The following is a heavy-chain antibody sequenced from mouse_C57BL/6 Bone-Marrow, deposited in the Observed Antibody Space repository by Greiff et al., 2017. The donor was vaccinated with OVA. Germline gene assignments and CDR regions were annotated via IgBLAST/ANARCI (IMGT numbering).Heavy chain of an antibody. J-gene: IGHJ1*03. D-gene: IGHD1-1*01. CDR1: GYTFTSYW. Sequence: VQLQQPGTELVKPGASVKLSCKASGYTFTSYWMHWVKQRPGQGLEWIGNINPSNGGTNYNEKFKSKATLTVDKSSSTAYMQLSSLTSEDSAVYYCERVGYGSSYRWYFDVWGTGTTVTVSS. CDR2: INPSNGGT. V-gene: IGHV1-53*01. CDR3: ERVGYGSSYRWYFDV.